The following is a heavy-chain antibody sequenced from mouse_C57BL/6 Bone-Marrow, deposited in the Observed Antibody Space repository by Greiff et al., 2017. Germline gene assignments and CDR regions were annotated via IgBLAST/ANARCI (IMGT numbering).Heavy chain of an antibody. CDR3: ARSEDGYLFAY. Sequence: QVQLQQPGAELVKPGASVKLSCKASGYTFTSYWMHWVKQRPGQGLEWIGMIHPNSGSTNYNEKFKSKATLTVDKSSSTAYMQLSSLTSEDSAVYYCARSEDGYLFAYWGQATLVTVSA. CDR1: GYTFTSYW. V-gene: IGHV1-64*01. D-gene: IGHD2-3*01. J-gene: IGHJ3*01. CDR2: IHPNSGST.